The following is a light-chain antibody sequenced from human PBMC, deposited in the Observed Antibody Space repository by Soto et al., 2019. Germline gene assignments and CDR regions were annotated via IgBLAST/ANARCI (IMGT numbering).Light chain of an antibody. CDR3: QQYSSYSKT. V-gene: IGKV1-13*02. Sequence: AIQLTQSPSSLSASVGDRVTITCRASQGISSGVAWYQQKPGKPPKLLIFDASRLESGVPSRFSGSGSGADYTLTISSLQPDDFATYYCQQYSSYSKTFGQGTKVDIK. CDR2: DAS. J-gene: IGKJ1*01. CDR1: QGISSG.